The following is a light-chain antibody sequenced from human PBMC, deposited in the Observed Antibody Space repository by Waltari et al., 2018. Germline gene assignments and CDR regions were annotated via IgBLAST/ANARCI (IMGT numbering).Light chain of an antibody. CDR1: QSVLYSSNTKNY. Sequence: DIVMTQSPDSLAVSLGERATINCKSSQSVLYSSNTKNYLAWYQQKPGQPPKLLMYWASTRESGVPDRFSGSGSGTDFTLTISSLQAEDVAVYYCQQYYTTPLTFGPGTKVDIK. V-gene: IGKV4-1*01. CDR2: WAS. J-gene: IGKJ3*01. CDR3: QQYYTTPLT.